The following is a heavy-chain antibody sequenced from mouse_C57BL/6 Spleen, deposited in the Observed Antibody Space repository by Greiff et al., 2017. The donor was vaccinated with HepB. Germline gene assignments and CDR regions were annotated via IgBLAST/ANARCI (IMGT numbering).Heavy chain of an antibody. CDR2: IYWDDDK. CDR1: GFSLSTSGMG. Sequence: QVTLKVCGPGILQSSQTLSLTCSFSGFSLSTSGMGVSWIRQPSGKGLEWLAHIYWDDDKRYNPSLKSRLTISKDTSRNQVFLKITSVDTADTSTYYCARSYSNYCYAMDYWGQGTSVTVSS. J-gene: IGHJ4*01. D-gene: IGHD2-5*01. V-gene: IGHV8-12*01. CDR3: ARSYSNYCYAMDY.